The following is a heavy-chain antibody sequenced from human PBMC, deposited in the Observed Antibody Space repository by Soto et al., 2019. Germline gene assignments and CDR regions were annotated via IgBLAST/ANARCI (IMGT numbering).Heavy chain of an antibody. J-gene: IGHJ4*02. V-gene: IGHV2-5*02. CDR3: AHRRFPDYDILTGPFDY. Sequence: SGPTLVNPTQTLTLTCTFSGFSLSTSGVGVGWIRQPPGKALEWLALIYWDDDKRYSPSLKSRLTITKDTSKNQVVLTMTNMDPVDTATYYCAHRRFPDYDILTGPFDYWGQGTLVTVSS. CDR2: IYWDDDK. CDR1: GFSLSTSGVG. D-gene: IGHD3-9*01.